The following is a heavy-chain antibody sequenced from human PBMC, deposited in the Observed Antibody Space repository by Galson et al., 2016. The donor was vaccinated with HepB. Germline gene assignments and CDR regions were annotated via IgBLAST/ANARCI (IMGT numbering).Heavy chain of an antibody. CDR2: IFRSGRT. D-gene: IGHD2-15*01. CDR3: ARQGATLDI. CDR1: GVSISSFY. Sequence: LSLTCSVSGVSISSFYWSWIRQPPGKRLEWIGYIFRSGRTDYNPSLKSRATMPLDTSGNQFSLNLTSVTAADTAVYYCARQGATLDIWGQGTMVTVSS. J-gene: IGHJ3*02. V-gene: IGHV4-59*08.